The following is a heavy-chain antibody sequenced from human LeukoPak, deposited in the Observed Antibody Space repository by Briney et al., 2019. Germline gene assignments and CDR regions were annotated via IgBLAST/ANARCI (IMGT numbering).Heavy chain of an antibody. CDR1: GFTFSSYW. D-gene: IGHD6-19*01. CDR3: ARGGGGDGSGWSTIDY. J-gene: IGHJ4*02. CDR2: INQDGSDK. V-gene: IGHV3-7*01. Sequence: GGSLRLSCVASGFTFSSYWMRWVRQAPGKGLVWVANINQDGSDKYYVDSAKGRFTISRDNAKNSLYLQMNSLRVEDTAVYYCARGGGGDGSGWSTIDYWGQGTLVTVSS.